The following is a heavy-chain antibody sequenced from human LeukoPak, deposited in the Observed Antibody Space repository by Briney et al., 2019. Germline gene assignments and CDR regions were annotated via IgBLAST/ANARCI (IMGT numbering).Heavy chain of an antibody. CDR2: ISAYNGNT. Sequence: APVKVSCKASGYTFTSYGISWVRQAPGQGLEWMGWISAYNGNTNYAQKLQGRVTMTTDTSTSTAYMELRSLRSDDTAVYYCARESHYYDSSGYQGMDYWGQGTLVTVSS. CDR1: GYTFTSYG. J-gene: IGHJ4*02. D-gene: IGHD3-22*01. V-gene: IGHV1-18*01. CDR3: ARESHYYDSSGYQGMDY.